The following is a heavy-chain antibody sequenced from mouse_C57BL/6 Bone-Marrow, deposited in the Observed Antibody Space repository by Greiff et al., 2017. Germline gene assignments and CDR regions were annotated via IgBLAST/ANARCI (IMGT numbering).Heavy chain of an antibody. CDR3: ARWCYWYFDV. D-gene: IGHD1-1*02. V-gene: IGHV1-81*01. J-gene: IGHJ1*03. CDR2: IYPRSGNP. Sequence: VQLQPSGAELARPGASVKLSCKASCYTFTSYGISWVKHRTGQGLEWIGGIYPRSGNPYYNETFNGKATLTADKSSSTAYMELRSLTSEDSAVYFCARWCYWYFDVWGTGTTVTVSS. CDR1: CYTFTSYG.